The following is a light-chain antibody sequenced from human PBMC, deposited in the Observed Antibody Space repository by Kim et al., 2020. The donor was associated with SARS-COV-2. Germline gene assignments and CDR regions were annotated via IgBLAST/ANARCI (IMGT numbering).Light chain of an antibody. CDR3: QAWDRTTVV. CDR2: QDS. J-gene: IGLJ2*01. CDR1: KLGDKY. Sequence: YELTQPPSVSVSPGQTASITCSGDKLGDKYACWYQQKPGQSPVLVIYQDSKRPSGIPERFSGSNSGNTATLTISGTQAMDEADYYCQAWDRTTVVFGGG. V-gene: IGLV3-1*01.